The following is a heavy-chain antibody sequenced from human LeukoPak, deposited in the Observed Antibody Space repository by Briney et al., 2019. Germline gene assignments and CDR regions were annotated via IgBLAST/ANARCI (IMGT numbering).Heavy chain of an antibody. CDR2: INSDGSST. V-gene: IGHV3-74*01. Sequence: PGGSPRLSCAASGFTFSSYWMRWVRQAPGKGLVWVSRINSDGSSTSNADSVKGRFTISRDNAKNTLYLQMNSLRAEDTAVYYCVRNSNNFDYWGQGTLVTVSS. CDR3: VRNSNNFDY. J-gene: IGHJ4*02. D-gene: IGHD6-13*01. CDR1: GFTFSSYW.